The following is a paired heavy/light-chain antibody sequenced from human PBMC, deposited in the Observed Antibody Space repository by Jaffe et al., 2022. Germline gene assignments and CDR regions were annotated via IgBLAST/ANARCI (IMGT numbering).Heavy chain of an antibody. CDR2: IRYDGTKK. V-gene: IGHV3-30*02. CDR3: AKEIVDWGSYRYSAFDM. Sequence: QVQLVESGGGVVQPGGSLRLSCAASGFTFSSYAMHWVRQAPGKGLEWVAFIRYDGTKKYYADSVKGRFTISRDNSKKTLYLQMNSLSAEDTAVYYCAKEIVDWGSYRYSAFDMWGHGTMVTVSS. CDR1: GFTFSSYA. J-gene: IGHJ3*02. D-gene: IGHD3-16*02.
Light chain of an antibody. CDR2: DVS. CDR1: SSDVGGDNY. J-gene: IGLJ3*02. CDR3: SSYRTSSTQV. V-gene: IGLV2-14*03. Sequence: QSALTQPASVSGSPGQSITISCSGTSSDVGGDNYVSWYQQHPGTAPKLMIYDVSNRPSGVSNRFSGSKSGNTASLTISGLQAEDEADYYCSSYRTSSTQVFGGGTKVTVL.